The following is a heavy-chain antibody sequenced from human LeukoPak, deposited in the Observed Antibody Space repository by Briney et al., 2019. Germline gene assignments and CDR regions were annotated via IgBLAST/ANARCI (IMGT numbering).Heavy chain of an antibody. CDR2: IGTTGDT. CDR3: ARGSRWFGSDFDI. V-gene: IGHV3-13*01. CDR1: GFTFSSYD. J-gene: IGHJ3*02. Sequence: PGGSLRLSCAASGFTFSSYDMHWVRQVTGKGLEWVSSIGTTGDTHYPGSVKGRFTISRENAKNSVYLQMSTLGAGDTALYYCARGSRWFGSDFDIWGQGTMVTVAS. D-gene: IGHD6-13*01.